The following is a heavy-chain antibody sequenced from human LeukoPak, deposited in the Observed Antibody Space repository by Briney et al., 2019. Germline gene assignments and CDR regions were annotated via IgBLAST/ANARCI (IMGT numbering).Heavy chain of an antibody. V-gene: IGHV4-34*01. CDR3: ARAGDSSGWYSAVYLDY. D-gene: IGHD6-19*01. Sequence: PSETLSLTCAVYGGSFSGYYWSWIRQPPGKGLEWIGEINHSGSTNYNPSLKSRVTISVDTSKNQFSLKLSSVTAADTAVYYCARAGDSSGWYSAVYLDYWGQGTLVTVSS. CDR1: GGSFSGYY. J-gene: IGHJ4*02. CDR2: INHSGST.